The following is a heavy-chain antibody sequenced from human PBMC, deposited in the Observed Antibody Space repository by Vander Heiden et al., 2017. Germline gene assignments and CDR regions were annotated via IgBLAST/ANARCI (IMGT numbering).Heavy chain of an antibody. CDR3: ARGNLHGRIVGASFDY. CDR2: INQSGST. CDR1: GGSFSGYY. V-gene: IGHV4-34*01. D-gene: IGHD1-26*01. Sequence: QVQLQQLGAGLLKASATLSLTCAVHGGSFSGYYWGWIRRPPGKGLGWIGEINQSGSTNYNPSLKGRVTISVNTSKNQFSLKLSSVTAADTAVYYCARGNLHGRIVGASFDYWGQGTLVTVSS. J-gene: IGHJ4*02.